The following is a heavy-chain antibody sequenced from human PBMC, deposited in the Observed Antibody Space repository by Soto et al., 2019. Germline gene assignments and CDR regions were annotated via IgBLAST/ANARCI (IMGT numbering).Heavy chain of an antibody. CDR3: ARRLKDVSRSSPSSSATHV. CDR1: GYTFSKYW. J-gene: IGHJ6*02. V-gene: IGHV5-51*01. CDR2: IYPGDSDT. D-gene: IGHD3-16*01. Sequence: PGESLKISCQASGYTFSKYWIAWVRLMPGKGLEYVGIIYPGDSDTRYSPPFQGQVTISADTYISTAYLQWSSLKASDSAMYYCARRLKDVSRSSPSSSATHVRGPATTVTVS.